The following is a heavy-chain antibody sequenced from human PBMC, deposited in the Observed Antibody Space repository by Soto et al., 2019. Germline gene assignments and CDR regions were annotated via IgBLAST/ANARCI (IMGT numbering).Heavy chain of an antibody. Sequence: PSETLSITCTVSGDSLSSGTYYWTWIRQPPGKGLEWIGYIYYSGSTNYNPSLKSRVTISVDTSKNQFSLKLSSVTAADTAVYYCASIYGDSAHWVLLDFWGQGSSVPVSS. J-gene: IGHJ4*02. CDR2: IYYSGST. V-gene: IGHV4-61*01. CDR1: GDSLSSGTYY. CDR3: ASIYGDSAHWVLLDF. D-gene: IGHD4-17*01.